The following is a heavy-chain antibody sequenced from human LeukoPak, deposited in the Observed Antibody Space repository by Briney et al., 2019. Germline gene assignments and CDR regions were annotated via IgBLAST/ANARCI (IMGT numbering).Heavy chain of an antibody. D-gene: IGHD6-6*01. Sequence: PGGSLRLSCAASGFTFSSYWMSWVRQAPGKGLEWVANIKQDGSEKYYVDSVKGRFTISRDNAKNSLYLQMNSLRAEDTAVYYCARAEAARGYYYYYMDVWGKGTTVTVSS. CDR2: IKQDGSEK. V-gene: IGHV3-7*01. J-gene: IGHJ6*03. CDR1: GFTFSSYW. CDR3: ARAEAARGYYYYYMDV.